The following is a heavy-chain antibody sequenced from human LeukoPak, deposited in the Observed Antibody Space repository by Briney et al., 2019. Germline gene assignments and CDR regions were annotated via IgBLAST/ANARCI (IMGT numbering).Heavy chain of an antibody. J-gene: IGHJ4*02. Sequence: GESLRLSCAASGFTFNNYWMSWVRQAPGKGLEWVANIKPDGGEKYYADSVKGRFTISRDNAKNSMYLQMNSLRAEDTAVYYCARKTSGSYGYFDYWGQGTLVTVSS. CDR3: ARKTSGSYGYFDY. D-gene: IGHD1-26*01. CDR2: IKPDGGEK. V-gene: IGHV3-7*01. CDR1: GFTFNNYW.